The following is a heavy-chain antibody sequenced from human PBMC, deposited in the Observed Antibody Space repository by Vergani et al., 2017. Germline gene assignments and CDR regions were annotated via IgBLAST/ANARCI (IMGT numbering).Heavy chain of an antibody. D-gene: IGHD2-15*01. CDR1: GFTFSDYY. J-gene: IGHJ6*02. V-gene: IGHV3-11*06. CDR2: ISSSSSYT. CDR3: ARERAIYYRYGSGGSCPYYYGMDV. Sequence: QVQLVESGGGLVKPGGSLRLSCAASGFTFSDYYMSWIRQAPGKGLEWVSYISSSSSYTNYADSVKGRFTISRDNAKNSLYLQMNSLRAEDTAVYYCARERAIYYRYGSGGSCPYYYGMDVWGQGTTVTVSS.